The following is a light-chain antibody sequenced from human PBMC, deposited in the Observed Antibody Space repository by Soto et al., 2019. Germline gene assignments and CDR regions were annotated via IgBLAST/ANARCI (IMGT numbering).Light chain of an antibody. CDR3: QQRSNWPPTWT. Sequence: EIVLTQSPDTLSLSPGERATLSCRASHSVSNYLAWYQQKPGQAPRLLIYDASNRATGIPARFSGSGSGTDVTLTISSLEPEDFAVYYCQQRSNWPPTWTFGQGTKVEIK. V-gene: IGKV3-11*01. CDR1: HSVSNY. J-gene: IGKJ1*01. CDR2: DAS.